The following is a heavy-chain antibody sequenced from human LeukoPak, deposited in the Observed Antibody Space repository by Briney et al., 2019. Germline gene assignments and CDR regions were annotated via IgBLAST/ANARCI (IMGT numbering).Heavy chain of an antibody. Sequence: SETLSLTCTVSGGSISSSSYYWGWIRQPPGKGLEWIGTIYYSGGTYYNPSLKSRVTIFIDTSKNQFSLKLRSLTAADTAVYYCARQSYDDRPFDYWGQGTLVTVSS. V-gene: IGHV4-39*01. CDR3: ARQSYDDRPFDY. J-gene: IGHJ4*02. D-gene: IGHD3-3*01. CDR2: IYYSGGT. CDR1: GGSISSSSYY.